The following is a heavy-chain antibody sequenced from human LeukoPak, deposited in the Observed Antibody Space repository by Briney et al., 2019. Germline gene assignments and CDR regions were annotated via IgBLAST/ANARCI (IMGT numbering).Heavy chain of an antibody. CDR1: GGSISSSSYY. CDR3: ARGTYSATWPDAFDI. J-gene: IGHJ3*02. CDR2: IYYSGTT. D-gene: IGHD5-12*01. V-gene: IGHV4-39*07. Sequence: SETLSLTCTVSGGSISSSSYYWGWIRQPPGKGLEWIGSIYYSGTTNYNPSLKSRVTISVDTSKNQFSLKLRSMTAADTAVYYCARGTYSATWPDAFDIWGRGTMVTVSS.